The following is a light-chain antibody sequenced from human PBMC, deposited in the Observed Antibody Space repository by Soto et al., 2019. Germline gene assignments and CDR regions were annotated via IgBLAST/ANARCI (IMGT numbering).Light chain of an antibody. J-gene: IGKJ5*01. CDR1: QSVSSY. V-gene: IGKV3-11*01. Sequence: EIVLTQSPATLSLSPGERAALSCRASQSVSSYLAWYQQKPGQAPRLLIYDASNRATDIPARFSGSGSGTDFTLTISSLEPEDFGVYYCQQRSDWPVTFGQGTRLEIK. CDR3: QQRSDWPVT. CDR2: DAS.